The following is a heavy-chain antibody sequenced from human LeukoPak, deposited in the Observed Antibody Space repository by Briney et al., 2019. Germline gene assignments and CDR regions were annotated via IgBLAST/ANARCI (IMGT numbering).Heavy chain of an antibody. CDR2: INHSGST. D-gene: IGHD2-2*02. CDR1: GGSFSGYY. V-gene: IGHV4-34*01. J-gene: IGHJ6*02. CDR3: ARALLALGYCSSTSCYKQSYYYYGMDV. Sequence: SETLSLTCADYGGSFSGYYWSWIRQPPGKGLEWIGEINHSGSTNYNPSLKSRVTISVDTSKNQFSLKLSSVTAADTAVYYCARALLALGYCSSTSCYKQSYYYYGMDVWGQGTTVTVSS.